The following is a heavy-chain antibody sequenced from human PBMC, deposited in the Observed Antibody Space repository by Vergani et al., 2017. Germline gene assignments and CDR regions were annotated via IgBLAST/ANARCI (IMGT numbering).Heavy chain of an antibody. CDR1: GCTFNQYG. J-gene: IGHJ5*02. D-gene: IGHD1-14*01. Sequence: QVQLVESGGGVVQPGRSLRLSCAASGCTFNQYGMHWVRQAPGKGLEWVAVTWYDGNNKQYADSVKGRFTISRDNSKSTMYLQMNSLREEDTGVYYCARDLRLLYNRFDPWGQGTLVTVSS. V-gene: IGHV3-33*01. CDR2: TWYDGNNK. CDR3: ARDLRLLYNRFDP.